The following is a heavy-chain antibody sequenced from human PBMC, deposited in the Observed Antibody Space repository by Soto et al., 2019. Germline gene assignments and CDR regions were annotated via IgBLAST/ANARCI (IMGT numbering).Heavy chain of an antibody. CDR3: ASLRLGVVDYNYGMDV. CDR2: IDYIGRA. V-gene: IGHV4-31*03. D-gene: IGHD2-15*01. J-gene: IGHJ6*02. CDR1: GGSISSDNYF. Sequence: SETLSLTCTVSGGSISSDNYFWSWIRQHPGKGLEWIGYIDYIGRAYYNPSLKSRVTTSVDTSKNQFSLRLSSVTVADTAVYYCASLRLGVVDYNYGMDVWGQGTTVTVSS.